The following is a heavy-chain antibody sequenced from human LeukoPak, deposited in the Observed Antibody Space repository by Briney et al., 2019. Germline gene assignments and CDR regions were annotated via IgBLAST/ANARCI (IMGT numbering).Heavy chain of an antibody. CDR1: GGSISSSSYY. CDR2: IYTSGST. D-gene: IGHD6-19*01. V-gene: IGHV4-61*02. J-gene: IGHJ5*02. CDR3: ARLVSSGWYQYNWFDP. Sequence: SETLSLTCTVSGGSISSSSYYWSWIRQPAGKGLEWIGRIYTSGSTNYNPSLKSRVTISVDTSKNQFSLKLSSVTAADTAVYYCARLVSSGWYQYNWFDPWGQGTLVTVSS.